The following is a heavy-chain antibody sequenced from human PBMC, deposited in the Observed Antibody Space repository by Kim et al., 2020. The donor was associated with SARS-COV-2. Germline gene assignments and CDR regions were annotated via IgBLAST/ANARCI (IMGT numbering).Heavy chain of an antibody. CDR1: GDPVNGYY. CDR3: ARGRYFDWLFHQSPHYFDY. Sequence: SETLSLTCAVYGDPVNGYYWSWIRQPPGKGLEWIGEINYDRSTNYKPSLKSRVTMSLDSSKSQFSLRLTSLTAAVTAVYYCARGRYFDWLFHQSPHYFDYWGQGNLVTVSS. CDR2: INYDRST. D-gene: IGHD3-9*01. J-gene: IGHJ4*02. V-gene: IGHV4-34*01.